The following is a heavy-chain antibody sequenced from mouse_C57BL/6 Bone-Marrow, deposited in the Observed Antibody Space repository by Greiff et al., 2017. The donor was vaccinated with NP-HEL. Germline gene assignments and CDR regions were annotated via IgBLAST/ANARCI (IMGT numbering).Heavy chain of an antibody. J-gene: IGHJ3*01. CDR1: GYTFTSYW. CDR2: IDPSDSYT. D-gene: IGHD1-1*01. CDR3: AREDYYYIGGFAY. V-gene: IGHV1-50*01. Sequence: VQLQQPGAELVKPGASVKLSCKASGYTFTSYWMQWVKQRPGQGLEWIGEIDPSDSYTNYNQKFKGKATLTVDTSSSTAYMQLSSLTSEDSAVYYCAREDYYYIGGFAYWGQGTLVTASA.